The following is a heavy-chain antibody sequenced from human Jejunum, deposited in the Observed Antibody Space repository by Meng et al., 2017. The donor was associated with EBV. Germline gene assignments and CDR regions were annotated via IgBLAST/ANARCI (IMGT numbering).Heavy chain of an antibody. Sequence: QVQLVESGGGLVKPGGSLRRSCAASGFTFGDYYMNWIRQAPGKGLEWVSYISSSGNTIYYADSVKGRFTISRDNAKNSLYLQMNSLGAEDTAVYYCAREATVTPPYFDYWGQGTLVTVSS. CDR3: AREATVTPPYFDY. CDR1: GFTFGDYY. CDR2: ISSSGNTI. D-gene: IGHD4-17*01. V-gene: IGHV3-11*01. J-gene: IGHJ4*02.